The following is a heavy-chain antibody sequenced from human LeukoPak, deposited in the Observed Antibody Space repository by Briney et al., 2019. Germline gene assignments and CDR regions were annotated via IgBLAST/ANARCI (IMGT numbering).Heavy chain of an antibody. CDR1: GFTFSSSW. J-gene: IGHJ5*02. D-gene: IGHD6-13*01. Sequence: GGSLRLSCAASGFTFSSSWMHWVRQPPGRGLVWVSRISSDGSSTSYADSVKGRLTISRDNAKNSLYLQMNSLRAEDTAVYYCARVRQQLVHDGWFDPWGQGTLVTVSS. CDR3: ARVRQQLVHDGWFDP. CDR2: ISSDGSST. V-gene: IGHV3-74*01.